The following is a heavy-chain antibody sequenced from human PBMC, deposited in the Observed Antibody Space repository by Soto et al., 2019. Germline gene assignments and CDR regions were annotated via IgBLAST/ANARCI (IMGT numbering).Heavy chain of an antibody. V-gene: IGHV4-31*03. CDR1: GGSISSGGYY. J-gene: IGHJ4*02. CDR2: IYYSGST. CDR3: ASIQLWSPITFDY. D-gene: IGHD5-18*01. Sequence: KASETLSLTCTVSGGSISSGGYYWSWIRQHPGKGLEWIGYIYYSGSTYYNPSLKSRVTISVDTSKNQFSLKLSSVTAADTAVYYCASIQLWSPITFDYWGQGTLVTVSS.